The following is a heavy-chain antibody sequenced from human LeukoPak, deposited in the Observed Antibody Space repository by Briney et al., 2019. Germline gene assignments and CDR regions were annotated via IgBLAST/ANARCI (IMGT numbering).Heavy chain of an antibody. CDR2: MHYIGGS. J-gene: IGHJ4*02. D-gene: IGHD7-27*01. Sequence: SETLSLTCTVSGGSVSSHTYYWGWIRQPPGKGLEWTGSMHYIGGSYYNPSLKSRVTISIDTSKNQFSLKLSSVTAADTAVYYCARNWGSGYFDYWGQGTLVTVSS. V-gene: IGHV4-39*01. CDR3: ARNWGSGYFDY. CDR1: GGSVSSHTYY.